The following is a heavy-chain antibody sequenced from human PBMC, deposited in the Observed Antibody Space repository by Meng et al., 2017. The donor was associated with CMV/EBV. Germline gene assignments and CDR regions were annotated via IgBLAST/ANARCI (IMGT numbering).Heavy chain of an antibody. J-gene: IGHJ4*02. D-gene: IGHD6-19*01. CDR1: GFTFGDYS. CDR3: TRLGDSSGWFDY. V-gene: IGHV3-49*04. CDR2: IRSKAYGGTT. Sequence: GESLKISCTASGFTFGDYSMSWVRQAPGKGLEWVGFIRSKAYGGTTEYAASVKGRFTISRHDPKSIAYLQMNSLKTKDTSVYYCTRLGDSSGWFDYWGQGTLVTVSS.